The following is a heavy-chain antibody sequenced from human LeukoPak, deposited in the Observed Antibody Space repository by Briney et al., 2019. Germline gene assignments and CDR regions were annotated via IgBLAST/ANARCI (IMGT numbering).Heavy chain of an antibody. CDR3: ARDSWAYCSGGSCYSYYMDV. J-gene: IGHJ6*03. V-gene: IGHV1-69*06. D-gene: IGHD2-15*01. Sequence: SVKVSCKASGGTFSSYAISWVRQAPGQGLEWMGGIIPIFGTANYAQKFQGRVTITADKSTSTAYMELSSLRSEDTAVYYCARDSWAYCSGGSCYSYYMDVWGKGTTVTISS. CDR1: GGTFSSYA. CDR2: IIPIFGTA.